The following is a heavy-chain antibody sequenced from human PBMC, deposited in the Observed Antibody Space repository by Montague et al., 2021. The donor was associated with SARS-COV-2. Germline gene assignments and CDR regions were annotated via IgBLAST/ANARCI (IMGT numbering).Heavy chain of an antibody. CDR3: ARDARYDFWSGYYFDY. V-gene: IGHV3-21*01. Sequence: SLRLSCAASGFTFSSYSMNWVRQAPGKGLEWVSSISRSSSYIYYADSVKGRFTISRDNAKNSLYLQMNSLRAEDTAVYYCARDARYDFWSGYYFDYWGQGTLVTVSA. CDR2: ISRSSSYI. J-gene: IGHJ4*02. CDR1: GFTFSSYS. D-gene: IGHD3-3*01.